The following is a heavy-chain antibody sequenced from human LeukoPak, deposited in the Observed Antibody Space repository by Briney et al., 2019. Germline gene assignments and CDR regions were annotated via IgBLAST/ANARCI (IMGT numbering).Heavy chain of an antibody. CDR1: GGSVRSGSYY. D-gene: IGHD1-14*01. J-gene: IGHJ6*04. CDR3: ARNRRGDYYYGMDV. V-gene: IGHV4-61*01. Sequence: SETLSLTCTVSGGSVRSGSYYWSWIRQPPGKGLEWIGYIYYSGSTNYNPSLRSRVTISVDTSKNQFSLKLSSVTAADTAVYYCARNRRGDYYYGMDVWGKGTTVTVSS. CDR2: IYYSGST.